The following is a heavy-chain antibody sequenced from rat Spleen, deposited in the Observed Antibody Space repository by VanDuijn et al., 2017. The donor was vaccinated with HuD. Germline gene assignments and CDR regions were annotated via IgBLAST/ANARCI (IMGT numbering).Heavy chain of an antibody. D-gene: IGHD1-11*01. CDR1: GFSLTSYH. CDR3: ARGERNYGGYSDY. Sequence: QVQLKESGPGLVKPSETLSLTCTVSGFSLTSYHVSWVRQPPGKGLEWMGVIWGDGSTAYNSALKSRLSISRDTSKSQVFLKMSRLKTEDTATYYCARGERNYGGYSDYWGQGVMVTVSS. CDR2: IWGDGST. J-gene: IGHJ2*01. V-gene: IGHV2-32*01.